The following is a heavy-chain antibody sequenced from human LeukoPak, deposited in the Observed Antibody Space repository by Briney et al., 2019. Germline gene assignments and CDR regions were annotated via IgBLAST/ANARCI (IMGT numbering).Heavy chain of an antibody. CDR1: GFTFSSYG. J-gene: IGHJ6*03. V-gene: IGHV3-30*03. CDR2: ISYDGSNK. Sequence: GGSLRLSCAASGFTFSSYGMHWVRQAPGKGLEWVAVISYDGSNKYYADSVKGRFTISRDNAKNSLYLQMNSLRAEDTAVYYCAREFGVLDYYMDVWGKGTTVTVSS. D-gene: IGHD3-16*01. CDR3: AREFGVLDYYMDV.